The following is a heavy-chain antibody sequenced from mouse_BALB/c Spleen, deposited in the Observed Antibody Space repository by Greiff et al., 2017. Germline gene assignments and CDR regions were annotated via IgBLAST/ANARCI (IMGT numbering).Heavy chain of an antibody. CDR1: GYSFTSYW. J-gene: IGHJ2*01. D-gene: IGHD1-1*01. CDR2: IYPGNSDT. Sequence: VQLKQSGTVLARPGASVKMSCKASGYSFTSYWMHWVKQRPGQGLEWIGAIYPGNSDTSYNQKFKGKAKLTAVTSASTAYMELSSLTNEDSAVYYCTRSYYYGSSYRYFDYWGQGTTLTVSS. CDR3: TRSYYYGSSYRYFDY. V-gene: IGHV1-5*01.